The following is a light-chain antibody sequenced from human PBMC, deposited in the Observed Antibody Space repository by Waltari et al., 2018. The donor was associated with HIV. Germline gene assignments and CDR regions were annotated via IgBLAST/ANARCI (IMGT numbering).Light chain of an antibody. CDR3: QQTRSFPFT. J-gene: IGKJ3*01. V-gene: IGKV1-12*01. CDR2: DTS. CDR1: QDITRW. Sequence: DIQMTQSPSSLSASVGDRVTITCRASQDITRWLAWYQQKPGKAPKLLMYDTSTLHSGVPSRFTGSGSGTDFTLTISSLQPEDFATYSCQQTRSFPFTFGPGTKVDIK.